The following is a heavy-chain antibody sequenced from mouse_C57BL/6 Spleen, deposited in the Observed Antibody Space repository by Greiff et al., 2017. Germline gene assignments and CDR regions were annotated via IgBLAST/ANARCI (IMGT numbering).Heavy chain of an antibody. J-gene: IGHJ2*01. D-gene: IGHD1-1*01. Sequence: QVQLQQSGAELVKPGASVKISCKASGYAFSSYWMNWVKQRPGKGLEWIGQIYPGDGDTNYNGKFKGKATLTADKSSSTAYKQLSSLNSEDSAVYFCEREWAYYDGSGSYSAFDYWGQGTTLTVSS. CDR2: IYPGDGDT. CDR3: EREWAYYDGSGSYSAFDY. CDR1: GYAFSSYW. V-gene: IGHV1-80*01.